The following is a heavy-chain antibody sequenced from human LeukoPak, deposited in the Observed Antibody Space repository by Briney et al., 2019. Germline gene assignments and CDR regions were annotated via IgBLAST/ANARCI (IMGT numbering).Heavy chain of an antibody. V-gene: IGHV4-61*02. CDR2: IYTSEST. Sequence: PSQTLSLTCSVSGGSISSSNYYWSWIRQPAGKGLEWIGRIYTSESTNYNPSLKSRVTISVDTSRNQFSLKLSSVTAADTAEYYCARGLWFGDENPPYFDYWGQGILVTVSS. CDR1: GGSISSSNYY. J-gene: IGHJ4*02. CDR3: ARGLWFGDENPPYFDY. D-gene: IGHD3-10*01.